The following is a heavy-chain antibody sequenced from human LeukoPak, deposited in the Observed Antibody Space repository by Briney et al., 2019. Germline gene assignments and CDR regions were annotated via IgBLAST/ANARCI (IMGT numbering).Heavy chain of an antibody. Sequence: SETLSLTCTVSGGSISSYYWSWIRQPPGKGLEWIGYIYYSGSTNYNPSLKSRVTISVDTSKNQFSLKLSSVTAADTAVYYCARQNDYYDILTGYRYYFDYWGQGTLVTVSS. J-gene: IGHJ4*02. D-gene: IGHD3-9*01. CDR2: IYYSGST. CDR1: GGSISSYY. V-gene: IGHV4-59*08. CDR3: ARQNDYYDILTGYRYYFDY.